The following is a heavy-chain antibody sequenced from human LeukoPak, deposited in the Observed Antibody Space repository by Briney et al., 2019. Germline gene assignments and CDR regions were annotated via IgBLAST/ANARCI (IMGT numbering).Heavy chain of an antibody. J-gene: IGHJ4*02. CDR2: INHSGST. Sequence: PSETLSLTCAVYGGSFSGYYWSWIRQPPGKGLEWIGEINHSGSTNYNPSLKSRVTISVDTSKNQFSLKLSSVTAADTAVYYCARARITMVRGGTYYFDYWGQGTLVTVSS. CDR3: ARARITMVRGGTYYFDY. CDR1: GGSFSGYY. V-gene: IGHV4-34*01. D-gene: IGHD3-10*01.